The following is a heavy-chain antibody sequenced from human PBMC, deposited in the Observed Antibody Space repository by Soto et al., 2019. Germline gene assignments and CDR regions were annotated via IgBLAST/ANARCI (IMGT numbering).Heavy chain of an antibody. J-gene: IGHJ4*02. CDR2: IYYSGST. CDR3: ARDKITGLFDY. CDR1: GGSISNYY. D-gene: IGHD2-8*02. Sequence: SETLSLTCIVSGGSISNYYWSWIRQPPGKGLEWIGYIYYSGSTNYNPSLTSRVTISVDTSKNQFSLKLSSVTAADTAVYYCARDKITGLFDYWGQGTLVTVSS. V-gene: IGHV4-59*12.